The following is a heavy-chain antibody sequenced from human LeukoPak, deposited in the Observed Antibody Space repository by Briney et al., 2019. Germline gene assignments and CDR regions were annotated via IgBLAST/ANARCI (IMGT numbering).Heavy chain of an antibody. D-gene: IGHD6-19*01. CDR2: INHSGST. CDR1: GGSLSGYY. J-gene: IGHJ4*02. CDR3: ASDPIAVAPPGY. V-gene: IGHV4-34*01. Sequence: SETLSLTCAVYGGSLSGYYWSWIRQPPGKGLEWIGEINHSGSTNYNPSLKSRVTISVDTSKNQFSLKLSSVTAADTAVYYCASDPIAVAPPGYWGQGTLVTVSS.